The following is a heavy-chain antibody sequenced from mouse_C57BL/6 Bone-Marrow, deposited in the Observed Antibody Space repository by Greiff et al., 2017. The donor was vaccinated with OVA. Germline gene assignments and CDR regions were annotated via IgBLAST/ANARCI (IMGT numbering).Heavy chain of an antibody. CDR2: IDPETGGT. CDR3: TRDRLLDY. CDR1: GYTFTDYE. D-gene: IGHD2-14*01. V-gene: IGHV1-15*01. J-gene: IGHJ2*01. Sequence: QVHVKQSGAELVRPGASVTLSCKASGYTFTDYEMHWVKQTPVHGLEWIGAIDPETGGTAYNQKFKGKAILTADKSSSTAYVELRSLTSEDSAVYYCTRDRLLDYWGQGTTLTVSS.